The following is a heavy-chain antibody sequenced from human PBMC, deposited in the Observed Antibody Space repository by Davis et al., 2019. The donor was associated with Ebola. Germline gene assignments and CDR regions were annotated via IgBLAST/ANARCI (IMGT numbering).Heavy chain of an antibody. CDR3: ARVYCSGGSCYLGGYYYYGMDV. D-gene: IGHD2-15*01. CDR1: GYSFTSYW. CDR2: IDPSDSYT. J-gene: IGHJ6*02. Sequence: GESLKISCKGSGYSFTSYWISWVRQMPGKGLEWMGRIDPSDSYTNYSPSFQGHVTISADKSISTAYLQWNSLKASDTAMYYCARVYCSGGSCYLGGYYYYGMDVWGQGTTVTVSS. V-gene: IGHV5-10-1*01.